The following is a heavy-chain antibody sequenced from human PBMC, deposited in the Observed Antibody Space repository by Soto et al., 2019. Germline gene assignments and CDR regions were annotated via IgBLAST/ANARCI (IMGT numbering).Heavy chain of an antibody. Sequence: QVQLVQSGAEVKKPGASVKVSCKASGYTFTSYAMHWVRQAPGQRLEWMGWINAGNGNTKYSQKFQGRVTITRDTSASTSYMERSSLRSEDTAVYDCAIGYGGPIGLFDPWGQGPLVTVSA. J-gene: IGHJ5*02. CDR2: INAGNGNT. CDR3: AIGYGGPIGLFDP. V-gene: IGHV1-3*01. D-gene: IGHD3-16*01. CDR1: GYTFTSYA.